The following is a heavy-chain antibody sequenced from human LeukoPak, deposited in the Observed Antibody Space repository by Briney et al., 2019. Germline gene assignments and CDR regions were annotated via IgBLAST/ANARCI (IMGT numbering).Heavy chain of an antibody. CDR3: ARVGLYYYYGMDV. CDR1: GFTFSSYS. Sequence: GGSPRLSCAASGFTFSSYSMNWVRQAPGKGLEWVSSISSSSSYIYYADSVKGRFTISRDNAKNSLYLQMNSLRAEDTAVYYCARVGLYYYYGMDVWGQGTTVTVSS. CDR2: ISSSSSYI. J-gene: IGHJ6*02. V-gene: IGHV3-21*01.